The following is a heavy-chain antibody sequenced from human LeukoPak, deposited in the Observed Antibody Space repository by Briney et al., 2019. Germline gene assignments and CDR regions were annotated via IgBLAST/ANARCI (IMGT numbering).Heavy chain of an antibody. D-gene: IGHD2-2*02. Sequence: GASVKVSCKASGYTFTGYYMHWVRQAPGQGLEWMGWINPNSGGTNYAQKFQGRVTMTRDTSISTAYMELSGLRSDDTAVYYCARSIVVVPAAILYYYYGMDVWGQGTTVTVSS. CDR2: INPNSGGT. V-gene: IGHV1-2*02. J-gene: IGHJ6*02. CDR1: GYTFTGYY. CDR3: ARSIVVVPAAILYYYYGMDV.